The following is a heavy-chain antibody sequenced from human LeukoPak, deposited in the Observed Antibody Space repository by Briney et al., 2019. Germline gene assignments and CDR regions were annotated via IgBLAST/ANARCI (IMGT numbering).Heavy chain of an antibody. V-gene: IGHV4-34*01. J-gene: IGHJ4*02. Sequence: SETLSLTCAVYGGSFSGYYWSWIRQPPGKGLEWIGEINHSGSTNYNPSLKSRVTISVDTPKNQFSLKLSSVTAADTAVYYCARVLTTVTLFDYWGQGTLVTVSS. CDR2: INHSGST. CDR1: GGSFSGYY. D-gene: IGHD4-17*01. CDR3: ARVLTTVTLFDY.